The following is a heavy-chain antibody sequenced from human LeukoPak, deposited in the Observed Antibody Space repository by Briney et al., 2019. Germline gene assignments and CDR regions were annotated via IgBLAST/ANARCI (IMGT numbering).Heavy chain of an antibody. V-gene: IGHV4-39*01. CDR2: IYYSGST. Sequence: SETLSLTCTVSGGSISSSSYYWGWIRQPPGKGLEWIGSIYYSGSTYYNPSLKSRVTISVDTSKNQFSLKLSSVTAADTAVYYCAGSTYYYGSGSLNYWAQGTLVTVSS. D-gene: IGHD3-10*01. J-gene: IGHJ4*02. CDR3: AGSTYYYGSGSLNY. CDR1: GGSISSSSYY.